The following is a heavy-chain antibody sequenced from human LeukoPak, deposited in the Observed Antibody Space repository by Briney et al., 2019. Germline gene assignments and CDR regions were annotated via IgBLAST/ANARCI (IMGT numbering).Heavy chain of an antibody. CDR3: ARTVTGRNDN. CDR2: ISSSYI. D-gene: IGHD3-9*01. CDR1: GFTFSAYN. V-gene: IGHV3-21*01. J-gene: IGHJ4*02. Sequence: GGSLRLSCAASGFTFSAYNMNWVRQAPGKGLEWVSCISSSYIYYAGSVKGRFTISRDNAKNSLYLQMNSLRAEDTAVYYCARTVTGRNDNWGQGTLVTVSS.